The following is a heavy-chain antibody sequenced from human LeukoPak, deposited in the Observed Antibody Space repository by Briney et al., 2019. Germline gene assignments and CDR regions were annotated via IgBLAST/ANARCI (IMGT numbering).Heavy chain of an antibody. CDR3: ALRYFDWLSRFDAFDI. CDR1: GYTFTSYG. D-gene: IGHD3-9*01. V-gene: IGHV1-18*01. Sequence: VKVSCKASGYTFTSYGISWVRQAPGQGLEWMGWISAYNGNTNYAQKLQGRVTMTTDTSTSTAYMELRSLRSDDTAVYYCALRYFDWLSRFDAFDIWGQGTIVTVSS. CDR2: ISAYNGNT. J-gene: IGHJ3*02.